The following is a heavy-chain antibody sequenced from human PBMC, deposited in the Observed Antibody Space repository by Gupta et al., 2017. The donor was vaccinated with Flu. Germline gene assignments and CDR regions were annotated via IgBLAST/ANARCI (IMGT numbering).Heavy chain of an antibody. D-gene: IGHD2-21*01. J-gene: IGHJ4*02. Sequence: QVQLVQSGAEVKKPGASVKVSCKASGYTLTGHYMHWVRQAPGQGPEWMGWINPNSGATNYAQKFQGSVTMTRDTSISTAYMELGRLTSDDTAAYYCARGAPVISPLAPSFDYWGQGSLVTVSS. V-gene: IGHV1-2*02. CDR3: ARGAPVISPLAPSFDY. CDR2: INPNSGAT. CDR1: GYTLTGHY.